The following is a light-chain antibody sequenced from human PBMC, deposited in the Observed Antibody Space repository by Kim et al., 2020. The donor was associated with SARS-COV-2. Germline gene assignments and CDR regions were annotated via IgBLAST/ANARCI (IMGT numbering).Light chain of an antibody. CDR3: CSYAGSSTLV. J-gene: IGLJ2*01. Sequence: GQSVTSSCSGASSEIGSYNLVSWYQQHPGKAPKLMIYEVSKWPSGVSNRFSGSKSGNTASLTISGLQAEDEADYYCCSYAGSSTLVFGGGTQLTVL. CDR1: SSEIGSYNL. V-gene: IGLV2-23*02. CDR2: EVS.